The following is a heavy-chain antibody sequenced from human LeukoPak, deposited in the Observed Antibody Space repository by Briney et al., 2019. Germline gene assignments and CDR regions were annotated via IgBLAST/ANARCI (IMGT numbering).Heavy chain of an antibody. CDR1: GFTFSSYS. CDR3: AREEYSGSYYFDY. J-gene: IGHJ4*02. D-gene: IGHD1-26*01. CDR2: ISSSSSYI. V-gene: IGHV3-21*01. Sequence: GGSLRLSCAASGFTFSSYSMNWVRQAPGRGLEWVSSISSSSSYIYYADSVKGRFTISRDNAKNSLYLQMNSLRAEDTAVYYCAREEYSGSYYFDYWGQGTLVTVSS.